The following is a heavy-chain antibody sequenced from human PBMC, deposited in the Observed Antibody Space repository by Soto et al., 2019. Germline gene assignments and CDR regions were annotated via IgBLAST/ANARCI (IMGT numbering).Heavy chain of an antibody. CDR2: IWYDGSNK. J-gene: IGHJ3*02. CDR1: GFTFSSYG. CDR3: ARDFTDQGDIVLMVYAISVAFDI. Sequence: QVQLVESGGGVVQPGRSLRLSCAASGFTFSSYGMHWVRQAPGKGLEWVAVIWYDGSNKYYADSVKGRFTISRDNSKNTLYLQMNSLRAEDTAVYYCARDFTDQGDIVLMVYAISVAFDIWGQGTMVTVSS. D-gene: IGHD2-8*01. V-gene: IGHV3-33*01.